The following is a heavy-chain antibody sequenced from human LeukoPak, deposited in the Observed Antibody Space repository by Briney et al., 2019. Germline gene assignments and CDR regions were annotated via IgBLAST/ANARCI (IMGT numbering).Heavy chain of an antibody. V-gene: IGHV3-21*01. D-gene: IGHD5-18*01. CDR2: ISSSSSYI. CDR3: GRGPRYSYGGRGFGYYFDY. Sequence: GGSLRLSCAASGVTFSSYSMNWVRQAPGKGLEWVSSISSSSSYIYYADSVKGRFTISRDNAKNSLYLQMNSLRAEDTALYYCGRGPRYSYGGRGFGYYFDYSGQGTLVTV. J-gene: IGHJ4*02. CDR1: GVTFSSYS.